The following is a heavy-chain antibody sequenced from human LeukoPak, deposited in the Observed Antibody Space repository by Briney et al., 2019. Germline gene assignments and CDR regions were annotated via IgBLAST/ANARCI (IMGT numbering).Heavy chain of an antibody. D-gene: IGHD6-19*01. CDR2: INPNSGGT. V-gene: IGHV1-2*02. J-gene: IGHJ4*02. CDR3: ARDLEAFMAGPTPNFDY. Sequence: ASVKVSCKASGYTFTGYYMHWVRQAPGQGLEWMGWINPNSGGTNYAQKFQGRVTMTRDTSISTAYMELSRLRPDDTAVYYCARDLEAFMAGPTPNFDYWGQGTLVTVSS. CDR1: GYTFTGYY.